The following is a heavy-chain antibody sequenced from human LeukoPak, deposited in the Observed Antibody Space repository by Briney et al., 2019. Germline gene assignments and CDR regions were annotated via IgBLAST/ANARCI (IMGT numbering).Heavy chain of an antibody. D-gene: IGHD3-22*01. CDR1: GGSIFSYY. CDR3: ARRAYYDTSGYYPTSGYFDL. V-gene: IGHV4-4*08. J-gene: IGHJ2*01. Sequence: SETLSLTCTVSGGSIFSYYWNWIRQPPGKGLEWIGYIYPNGITSYNPSLRSRGTISIATSKNQFYLGLRSVTAADTAIYYCARRAYYDTSGYYPTSGYFDLWGRGTLVTVSS. CDR2: IYPNGIT.